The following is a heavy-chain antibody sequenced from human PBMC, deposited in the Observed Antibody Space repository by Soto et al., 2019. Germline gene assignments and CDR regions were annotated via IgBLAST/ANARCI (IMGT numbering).Heavy chain of an antibody. CDR2: ISAYNGNT. D-gene: IGHD3-16*02. CDR3: ARQSAYIWGSYRPMGAFDI. CDR1: GYSFTSHG. J-gene: IGHJ3*02. V-gene: IGHV1-18*01. Sequence: ASLKLSCKASGYSFTSHGISWGRQAPEQGLEWMGWISAYNGNTNYAQKLQGRVTMTTDTSTGTAYMELRSLRSDDTAVYYCARQSAYIWGSYRPMGAFDIWGQGTMVTVSS.